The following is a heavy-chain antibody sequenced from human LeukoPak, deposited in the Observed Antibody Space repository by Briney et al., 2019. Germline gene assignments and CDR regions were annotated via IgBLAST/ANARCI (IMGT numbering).Heavy chain of an antibody. Sequence: SEILSLTCTVSGGSISSSSYYWGWVRKPPGKGLEWIGSIYYSGSTYYNPSLKSRVTISVDTSKNQFSLKLSSVTAADTAVYYCARLPDYDSSGYKAYWGQGTLVTVSS. CDR3: ARLPDYDSSGYKAY. CDR2: IYYSGST. V-gene: IGHV4-39*01. J-gene: IGHJ4*02. D-gene: IGHD3-22*01. CDR1: GGSISSSSYY.